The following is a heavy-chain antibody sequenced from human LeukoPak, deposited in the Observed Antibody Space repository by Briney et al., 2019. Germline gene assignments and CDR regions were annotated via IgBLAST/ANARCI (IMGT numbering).Heavy chain of an antibody. J-gene: IGHJ6*02. D-gene: IGHD2-2*01. V-gene: IGHV3-7*01. CDR3: ARWVGAYCGSTSCYSPLLYGMDV. Sequence: GGSLRLSCAASGFTFSSYWMSWVRQAPGKGLEWVANIKQDGSEKYYVDSVKGRFTISRDNAKNSLYLQMNSLRAEDTAVYYCARWVGAYCGSTSCYSPLLYGMDVWGQGTTVTVSS. CDR2: IKQDGSEK. CDR1: GFTFSSYW.